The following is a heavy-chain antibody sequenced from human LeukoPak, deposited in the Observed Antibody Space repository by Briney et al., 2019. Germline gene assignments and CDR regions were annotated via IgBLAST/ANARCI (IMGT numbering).Heavy chain of an antibody. V-gene: IGHV1-2*02. Sequence: GASVTVSFKASGGTFSSYAISWVRQAPGQGLEWMGWINPNSGGTNYAQKFQGRVTMTRDTSISTAYMELSRLRSDDTAVYYCARDSTDSSGYYYLSNWFDPWGQGTLVTVSS. CDR2: INPNSGGT. D-gene: IGHD3-22*01. CDR1: GGTFSSYA. J-gene: IGHJ5*02. CDR3: ARDSTDSSGYYYLSNWFDP.